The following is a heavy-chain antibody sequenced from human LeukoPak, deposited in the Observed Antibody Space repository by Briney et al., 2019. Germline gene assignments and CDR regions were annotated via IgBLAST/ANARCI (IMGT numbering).Heavy chain of an antibody. V-gene: IGHV4-39*01. J-gene: IGHJ4*02. CDR2: IHYSGTT. Sequence: PSETLSLTCTVSGGPISSGSYHWAWIRQPPGKGLEWIGTIHYSGTTYYNPSLKSRVTVSVDTSKNQFSLRLTSVTAADTSVYYCARYVVSRGYSFDYWGQGTLVTVSS. CDR1: GGPISSGSYH. CDR3: ARYVVSRGYSFDY. D-gene: IGHD4-23*01.